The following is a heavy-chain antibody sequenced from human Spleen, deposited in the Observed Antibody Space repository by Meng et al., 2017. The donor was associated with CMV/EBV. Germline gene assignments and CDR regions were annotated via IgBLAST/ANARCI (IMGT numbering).Heavy chain of an antibody. CDR1: GDNFSKYA. V-gene: IGHV1-69*05. CDR3: ASSGSSGTFDY. D-gene: IGHD6-6*01. J-gene: IGHJ4*02. Sequence: SVKVSCKTSGDNFSKYAFSWVRQAPGQGLEWMGGIIPIFGTANYAQKFQGRVTITTDESTSTAYMELSSLRSEDTAVYYCASSGSSGTFDYWGQGTLVTVSS. CDR2: IIPIFGTA.